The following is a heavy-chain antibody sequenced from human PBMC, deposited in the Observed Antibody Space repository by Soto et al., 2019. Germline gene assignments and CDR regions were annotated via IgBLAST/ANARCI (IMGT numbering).Heavy chain of an antibody. CDR1: GYSFATSG. CDR3: ARAGQYYDASGYAN. V-gene: IGHV1-18*01. Sequence: QVKLVQSGTEVKKPGASIKVSCKASGYSFATSGMSWVRQAPGQGLEWMGWISVYKGNTNYDQNLQDRVTMTTDTATNTAYLEVRNLRSDDTAVYYWARAGQYYDASGYANWGQGTLVTVSS. D-gene: IGHD3-22*01. CDR2: ISVYKGNT. J-gene: IGHJ4*02.